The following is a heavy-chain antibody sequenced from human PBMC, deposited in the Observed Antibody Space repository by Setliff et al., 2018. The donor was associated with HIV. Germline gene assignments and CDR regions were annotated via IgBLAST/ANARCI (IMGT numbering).Heavy chain of an antibody. CDR3: AKDVCSGAYCYAYYYYGMDV. CDR2: ISGSGGST. D-gene: IGHD2-15*01. V-gene: IGHV3-NL1*01. CDR1: GFTFSGYW. J-gene: IGHJ6*02. Sequence: GGSLRLSCAASGFTFSGYWMHWVRQAPGKGLVWVSAISGSGGSTYYVDSVKGRFTISRENSKNTLYLQMNSLRVEDTAVYYCAKDVCSGAYCYAYYYYGMDVWGQGTMVTVS.